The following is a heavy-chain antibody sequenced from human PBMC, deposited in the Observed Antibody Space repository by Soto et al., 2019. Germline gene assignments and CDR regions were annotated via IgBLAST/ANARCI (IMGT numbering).Heavy chain of an antibody. CDR1: GFTFSSYN. D-gene: IGHD2-8*02. Sequence: GGSLRLSCAASGFTFSSYNMSWVRQAPGKGLQWVSGISGSGGRTYYADPVKGRFTISRDNSKNTLFLQMNSLRAEDTAIYYCAKTGEGTGPPFDYWGQGTLVTVSS. CDR2: ISGSGGRT. V-gene: IGHV3-23*01. CDR3: AKTGEGTGPPFDY. J-gene: IGHJ4*02.